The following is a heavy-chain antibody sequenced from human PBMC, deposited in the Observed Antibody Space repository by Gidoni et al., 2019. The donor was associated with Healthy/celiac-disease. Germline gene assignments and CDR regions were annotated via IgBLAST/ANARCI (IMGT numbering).Heavy chain of an antibody. D-gene: IGHD3-22*01. J-gene: IGHJ6*03. CDR3: ARGYYDSSGYFYYYYYMDV. V-gene: IGHV5-51*01. Sequence: EVQLVQSGAEATKPGESLKISCKGSGYSFTSCWIGWVRQMPGKGLEWMGIIYPGDSDTRYSPSFQGQVTISADKSISTAYLQWSSLKASDTAMYYCARGYYDSSGYFYYYYYMDVWGKGTTVTVSS. CDR2: IYPGDSDT. CDR1: GYSFTSCW.